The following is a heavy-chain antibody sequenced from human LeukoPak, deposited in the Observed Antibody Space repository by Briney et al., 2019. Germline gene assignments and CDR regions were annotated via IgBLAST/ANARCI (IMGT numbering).Heavy chain of an antibody. CDR3: ARERSVGLGTSYYHYGVDV. CDR1: GASISSSGSY. Sequence: SQTLSLTCTVSGASISSSGSYWTWIRQHPGKGLEWIAYIYYTGSIYYNPPLKSRVTMSVDTSKNQFSLKLNSVTAADTAVYYCARERSVGLGTSYYHYGVDVWGQGTSVTVSS. V-gene: IGHV4-31*03. CDR2: IYYTGSI. J-gene: IGHJ6*02. D-gene: IGHD1-7*01.